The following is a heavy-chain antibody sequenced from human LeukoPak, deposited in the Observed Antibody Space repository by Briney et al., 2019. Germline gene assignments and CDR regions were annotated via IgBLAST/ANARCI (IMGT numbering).Heavy chain of an antibody. CDR3: AREYYGSGDF. CDR2: IYPGDSDT. V-gene: IGHV5-51*01. Sequence: GESLKISCKGSGFNFIDYWIGWVRQMPGKGLEWMGIIYPGDSDTRYSPSFRGQVTISADRSINTAYLQWSSLRASDTAMYYCAREYYGSGDFWGQGTLVTVSS. CDR1: GFNFIDYW. D-gene: IGHD3-10*01. J-gene: IGHJ4*02.